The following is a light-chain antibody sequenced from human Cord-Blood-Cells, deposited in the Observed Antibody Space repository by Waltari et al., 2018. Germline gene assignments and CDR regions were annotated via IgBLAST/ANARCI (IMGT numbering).Light chain of an antibody. V-gene: IGLV2-8*01. CDR3: SSYAGSNNWV. CDR1: SSDVGGYTT. J-gene: IGLJ3*02. Sequence: QSALTQPPSASGSPGQSVTIPCPGPSSDVGGYTTVSWYPQHPGKAPKLMIYEVSKRPSGVPDRFSGSKSGNTASLTVSGLQAEDEADYYCSSYAGSNNWVFGGGTKLTVL. CDR2: EVS.